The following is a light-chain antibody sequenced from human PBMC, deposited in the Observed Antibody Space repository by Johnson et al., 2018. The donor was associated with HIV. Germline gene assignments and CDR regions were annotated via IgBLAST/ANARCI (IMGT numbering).Light chain of an antibody. Sequence: QSVFTQPPSVSAAPGQKVTISCSGSSSNIGKNYVSWYQQFPGTAPKLLIYENNKRPSGIPERFSGSKSGTSATLGITGLQTGDEADYYCATWDSSLRWVFGTGTKVTVL. V-gene: IGLV1-51*02. J-gene: IGLJ1*01. CDR2: ENN. CDR3: ATWDSSLRWV. CDR1: SSNIGKNY.